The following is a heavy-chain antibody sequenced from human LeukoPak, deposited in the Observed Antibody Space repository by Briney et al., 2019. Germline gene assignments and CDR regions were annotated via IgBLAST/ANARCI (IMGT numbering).Heavy chain of an antibody. CDR1: GFTFSSYA. V-gene: IGHV3-23*01. CDR2: ISGSGGST. Sequence: GGSLRLSCAASGFTFSSYAMSWVRQAPGKGLEWVSAISGSGGSTYYADSVKGRFTISRDNSKNTLYLQMNSLRAEDTAVYYCAKDRLWFGELGCYDYWGQGTLVTVSS. D-gene: IGHD3-10*01. CDR3: AKDRLWFGELGCYDY. J-gene: IGHJ4*02.